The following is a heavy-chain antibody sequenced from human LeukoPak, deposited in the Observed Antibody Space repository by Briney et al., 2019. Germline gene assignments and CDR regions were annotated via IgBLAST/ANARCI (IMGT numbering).Heavy chain of an antibody. Sequence: SETLSLTCTVSGGSISSYYWIWIRQPPGKGLEWIGYIYYSGSTNYNPSLKSRVTISVDTSKNQFSLKLSSVTAADTAVYYCAREPYYYGSGSYYGWFDPWGQGTLVTVSS. J-gene: IGHJ5*02. CDR3: AREPYYYGSGSYYGWFDP. V-gene: IGHV4-59*01. CDR2: IYYSGST. D-gene: IGHD3-10*01. CDR1: GGSISSYY.